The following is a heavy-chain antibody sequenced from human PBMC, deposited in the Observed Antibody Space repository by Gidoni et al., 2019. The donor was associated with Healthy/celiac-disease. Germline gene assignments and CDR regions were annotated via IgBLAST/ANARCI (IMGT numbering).Heavy chain of an antibody. Sequence: EVQLVESGGGLVKPGGSLRLSCAASGFTFSSYSMNWVRQAPGKGLEWVSSISRSSSYIYDADSVKGRFTISRDNAKNSLYLKMNSLRAEDTAVYYCARDSPAVGAIDYWGQGTLVTVSS. CDR3: ARDSPAVGAIDY. CDR2: ISRSSSYI. D-gene: IGHD1-26*01. J-gene: IGHJ4*02. CDR1: GFTFSSYS. V-gene: IGHV3-21*01.